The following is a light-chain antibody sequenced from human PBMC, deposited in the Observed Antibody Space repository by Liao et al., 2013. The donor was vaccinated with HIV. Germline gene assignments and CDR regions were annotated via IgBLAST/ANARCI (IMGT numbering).Light chain of an antibody. Sequence: SYELTQPPSVSVSPGQTASITCSGDKLGDQYACWYQQKPGQSPVLVIYQDTKRPSGIPERFSGSNSGNTATLTISGTQTMDEADYYCQAWDSRNAGVFGGGTKLTVV. V-gene: IGLV3-1*01. J-gene: IGLJ3*02. CDR3: QAWDSRNAGV. CDR1: KLGDQY. CDR2: QDT.